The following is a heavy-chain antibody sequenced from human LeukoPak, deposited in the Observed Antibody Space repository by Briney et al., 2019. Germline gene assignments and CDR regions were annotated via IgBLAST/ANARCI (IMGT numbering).Heavy chain of an antibody. D-gene: IGHD6-19*01. Sequence: SETLSLTCSVFGGSISTYYWSWIRQPAGKGLEWIAQIHTSGSTNFNPSLKSRVSISMDTPNNQFSLMISSVTAADTAIYYCAGRGLSTGWTFDYWGHGTLVTVSS. V-gene: IGHV4-4*07. J-gene: IGHJ4*01. CDR2: IHTSGST. CDR3: AGRGLSTGWTFDY. CDR1: GGSISTYY.